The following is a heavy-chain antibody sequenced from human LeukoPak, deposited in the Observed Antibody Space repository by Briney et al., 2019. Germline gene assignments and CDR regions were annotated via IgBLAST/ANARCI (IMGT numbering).Heavy chain of an antibody. CDR2: FHYSGSS. D-gene: IGHD3-10*01. CDR1: GGSISSSSYY. J-gene: IGHJ6*03. V-gene: IGHV4-39*01. Sequence: SETLSLACTVSGGSISSSSYYWGWIRQPPGKGLELIGSFHYSGSSYYSPSLKSRVTISVDMSKNQFSLKLSSVTAADTAVYYSARHFYYGSGSYSYYYMDVWGKGTTVTVSS. CDR3: ARHFYYGSGSYSYYYMDV.